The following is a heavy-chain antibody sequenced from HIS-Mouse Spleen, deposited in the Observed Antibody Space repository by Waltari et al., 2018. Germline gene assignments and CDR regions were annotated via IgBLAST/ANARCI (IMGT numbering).Heavy chain of an antibody. CDR3: ARDLNYDDSYNWFDP. V-gene: IGHV1-18*01. J-gene: IGHJ5*02. CDR1: GYTFTSYG. D-gene: IGHD3-22*01. Sequence: QVQLVQSGAEVKKPGASVKVSCKASGYTFTSYGISWVRQAPGQGLGWMGWISAYNGKTNSAQKRQGRVTMTTDTATSTAYMELRSLRSDDTAVYYCARDLNYDDSYNWFDPWGQGTLVTVSS. CDR2: ISAYNGKT.